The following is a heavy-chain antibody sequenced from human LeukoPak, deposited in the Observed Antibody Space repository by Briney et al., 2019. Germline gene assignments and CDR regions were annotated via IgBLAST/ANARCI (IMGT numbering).Heavy chain of an antibody. CDR3: ARGFGELLYPFDH. V-gene: IGHV5-51*01. CDR1: GYSFTSYW. CDR2: IYPGDSDT. J-gene: IGHJ4*02. Sequence: GESLKISFKGSGYSFTSYWIGWVRPMPGKGLEWMGIIYPGDSDTRYSPSFQGQVTISADKSISTAYLQWSSLKASDTAIYYCARGFGELLYPFDHWGQGTLVIVSS. D-gene: IGHD3-10*01.